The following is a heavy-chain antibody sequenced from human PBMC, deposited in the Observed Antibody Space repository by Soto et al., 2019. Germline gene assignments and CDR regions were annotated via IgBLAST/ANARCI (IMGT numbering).Heavy chain of an antibody. CDR1: GITFSNSW. D-gene: IGHD3-16*02. Sequence: EVQLVESGGGFVKPGGSLRLSCAASGITFSNSWMSWVRQPPGEGLEWVARILSVSDGDRTDYAAPVKGRFTISRDDSENTLYLEMNSLRIEDTGVYYCSTYDYMRGNYRYGWAFWGQGTRVTVSS. CDR3: STYDYMRGNYRYGWAF. V-gene: IGHV3-15*01. J-gene: IGHJ4*02. CDR2: ILSVSDGDRT.